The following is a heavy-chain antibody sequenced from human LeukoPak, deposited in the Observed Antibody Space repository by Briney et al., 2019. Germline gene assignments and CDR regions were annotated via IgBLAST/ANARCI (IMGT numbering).Heavy chain of an antibody. CDR3: ARGGLRYFDWTYAFDI. CDR2: IYYSGST. CDR1: GGSISSYY. D-gene: IGHD3-9*01. J-gene: IGHJ3*02. Sequence: SETLSLTCTVSGGSISSYYWSWIRQPPGKGLEWIGYIYYSGSTNYNPSLKSRVTISVDTSKNQFSLKLSSVTAADTAVYYCARGGLRYFDWTYAFDIWGQGTMVTVSS. V-gene: IGHV4-59*01.